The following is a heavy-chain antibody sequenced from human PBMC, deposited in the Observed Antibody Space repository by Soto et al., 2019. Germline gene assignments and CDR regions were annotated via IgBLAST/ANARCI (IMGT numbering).Heavy chain of an antibody. CDR3: ARMGNRGVLDY. Sequence: VDAEPSSGEGCGERLSSSWMRSEHQTPERGLEWMGRIDPSDSYTAYSPSSQDHVTISADKSITTAYLQWSSLKASDTGVYFCARMGNRGVLDYWGQGTQVTVSS. J-gene: IGHJ4*02. V-gene: IGHV5-10-1*01. D-gene: IGHD3-10*01. CDR2: IDPSDSYT. CDR1: GERLSSSW.